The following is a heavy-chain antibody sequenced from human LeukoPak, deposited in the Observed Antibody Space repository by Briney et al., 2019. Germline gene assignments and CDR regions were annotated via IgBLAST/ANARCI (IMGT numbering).Heavy chain of an antibody. Sequence: SETLSLTCTVSGGSISSYYWSWIRQPPGKGLEWIGYIYYSGSTNYNPSLKSRVTISFDTSKNQFSFQLSPVTAADTTVFYCSSAKGSLVRGASGFEYWGKGTLVTVSS. CDR2: IYYSGST. V-gene: IGHV4-59*01. D-gene: IGHD3-10*01. J-gene: IGHJ4*02. CDR1: GGSISSYY. CDR3: SSAKGSLVRGASGFEY.